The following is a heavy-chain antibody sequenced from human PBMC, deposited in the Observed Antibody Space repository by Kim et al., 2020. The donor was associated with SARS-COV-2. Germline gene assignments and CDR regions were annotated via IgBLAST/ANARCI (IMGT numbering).Heavy chain of an antibody. CDR2: INHSGST. V-gene: IGHV4-34*01. CDR3: ARGLPEETGYSYGLDKYYFDY. Sequence: SETLSLTCAVYGGSFSGYYWSWIRQPPGKGLEWIGEINHSGSTNYNPSLKSRVTISVDTSKNQFSLKLSSVTAADTAVYYCARGLPEETGYSYGLDKYYFDYWGQGTLVTVSS. D-gene: IGHD5-18*01. J-gene: IGHJ4*02. CDR1: GGSFSGYY.